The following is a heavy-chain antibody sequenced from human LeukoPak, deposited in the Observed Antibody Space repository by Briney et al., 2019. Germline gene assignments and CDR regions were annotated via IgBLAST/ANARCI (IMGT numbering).Heavy chain of an antibody. V-gene: IGHV1-2*02. CDR1: GYTFTGCY. D-gene: IGHD3-10*01. J-gene: IGHJ4*02. Sequence: ASVKVSCKASGYTFTGCYMHWVRQAPGQGLEWMGWINPNSGGTNYAQKFQGRVTMTRDTSISTAYMELSRLRSDDTAVYYCARYHTMVRGLSDWGQGTLVTVSS. CDR3: ARYHTMVRGLSD. CDR2: INPNSGGT.